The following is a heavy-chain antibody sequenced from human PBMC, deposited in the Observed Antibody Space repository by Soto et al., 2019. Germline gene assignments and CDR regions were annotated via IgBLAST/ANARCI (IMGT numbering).Heavy chain of an antibody. J-gene: IGHJ4*02. Sequence: EVQLVESGGGSVKPGGSLRLSCAASGFTFSNAWMTWVRQAPGKGLEWVGRIKSNSDGGTTYYAAPVEGRFTISRDDSTNTVYLQMNSLKTEDTAVYYCTTTGTIDYWGQGTLVTVSS. CDR2: IKSNSDGGTT. CDR1: GFTFSNAW. D-gene: IGHD1-1*01. CDR3: TTTGTIDY. V-gene: IGHV3-15*01.